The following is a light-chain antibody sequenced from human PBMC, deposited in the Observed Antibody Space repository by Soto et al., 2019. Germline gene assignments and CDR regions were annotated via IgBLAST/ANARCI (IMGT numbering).Light chain of an antibody. J-gene: IGKJ1*01. CDR3: QQSYSTPVT. V-gene: IGKV1-6*01. Sequence: AIQMTQSPSSLSASVGDRVTITCRASQGIRNDLDWFQQKPGKAPKLLIYAASNMQSGVPARFSGSGSGTDFTLTISCLQPEDFATYYCQQSYSTPVTFGQGTKVDIK. CDR2: AAS. CDR1: QGIRND.